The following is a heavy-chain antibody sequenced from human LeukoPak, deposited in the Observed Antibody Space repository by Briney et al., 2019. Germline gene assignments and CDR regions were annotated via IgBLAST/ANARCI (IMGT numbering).Heavy chain of an antibody. D-gene: IGHD2/OR15-2a*01. V-gene: IGHV3-9*01. CDR2: ISWNNGSI. Sequence: GGSLRLSCAASGFNFDDYAMHWVRQAPGKGLEWVSGISWNNGSIGYADSVKGRFTISRDNSKNTLYLQMNSLRAEDTAVYYCAREGSLTFTTERFDIWGQGTMVTVSS. CDR3: AREGSLTFTTERFDI. CDR1: GFNFDDYA. J-gene: IGHJ3*02.